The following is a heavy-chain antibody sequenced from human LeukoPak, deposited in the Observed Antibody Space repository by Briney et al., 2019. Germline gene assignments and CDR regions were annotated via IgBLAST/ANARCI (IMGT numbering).Heavy chain of an antibody. CDR2: ISYDGSNK. Sequence: GSLRLSCAASGFTFSSYAMHWVRQAPGKGLEWVAVISYDGSNKYYADSVKGRFTISRDNSKNTLYLQMNSLRAEDTAVYYCARVRTRDTAMVLFDYWGQGTLVTVSS. V-gene: IGHV3-30-3*01. J-gene: IGHJ4*02. CDR3: ARVRTRDTAMVLFDY. CDR1: GFTFSSYA. D-gene: IGHD5-18*01.